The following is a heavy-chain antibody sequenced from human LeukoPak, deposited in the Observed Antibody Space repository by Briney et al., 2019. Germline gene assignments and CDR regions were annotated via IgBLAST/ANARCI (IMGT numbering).Heavy chain of an antibody. CDR1: GFTFSSYW. Sequence: GSLRLSCAASGFTFSSYWMSWIRQPPGKGLEWIGEINHSGSTNYNPSLKSRVTISVDTSKNQFSLKLSSVTAADTAVYYCARRIAAAGMYYWGQGTLVTVSS. D-gene: IGHD6-13*01. V-gene: IGHV4-34*01. CDR2: INHSGST. CDR3: ARRIAAAGMYY. J-gene: IGHJ4*02.